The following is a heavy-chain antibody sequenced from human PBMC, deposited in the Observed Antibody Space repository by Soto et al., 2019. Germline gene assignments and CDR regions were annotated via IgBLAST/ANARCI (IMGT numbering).Heavy chain of an antibody. CDR3: AKDLDYSTLAGSAGGFDY. Sequence: QVQLVQSGAEVKKPGSSVKVSCKASGGTFSSYAISWVRQAPGQGLEWMGGIIPIFGTANYAQKFQGRVTITADESTSTAYMELSSLRSEDTAVYYCAKDLDYSTLAGSAGGFDYWGQGTLVTVSS. CDR2: IIPIFGTA. J-gene: IGHJ4*02. CDR1: GGTFSSYA. D-gene: IGHD4-4*01. V-gene: IGHV1-69*01.